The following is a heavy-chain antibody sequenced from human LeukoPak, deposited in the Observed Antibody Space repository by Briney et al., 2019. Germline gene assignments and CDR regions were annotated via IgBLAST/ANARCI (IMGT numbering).Heavy chain of an antibody. V-gene: IGHV3-11*04. D-gene: IGHD6-19*01. J-gene: IGHJ4*02. Sequence: PGGSLRLSCAASGFILSDYYMSWIRQAPGKGLEWVAYISTNDRTTYYADSVKGRFTISRDNAKNTLYLQMNSLRAEDTAVYYCAKDRYSSGWWTYYFDYWGQGTLVTVSS. CDR2: ISTNDRTT. CDR3: AKDRYSSGWWTYYFDY. CDR1: GFILSDYY.